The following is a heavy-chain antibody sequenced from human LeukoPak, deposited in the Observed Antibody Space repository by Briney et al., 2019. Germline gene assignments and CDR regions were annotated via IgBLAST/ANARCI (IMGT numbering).Heavy chain of an antibody. CDR1: GFTFSSHS. V-gene: IGHV3-7*01. CDR2: IRLDGAQK. J-gene: IGHJ4*02. D-gene: IGHD5-24*01. CDR3: ARWRGLQSEFDC. Sequence: PGGSLRLSCAASGFTFSSHSMGWVRQAPGKGLESVATIRLDGAQKDFVGSVKGRFTHARDNAKNSLFLEMNRLRVEDTAVYYSARWRGLQSEFDCWGQGALVTVSS.